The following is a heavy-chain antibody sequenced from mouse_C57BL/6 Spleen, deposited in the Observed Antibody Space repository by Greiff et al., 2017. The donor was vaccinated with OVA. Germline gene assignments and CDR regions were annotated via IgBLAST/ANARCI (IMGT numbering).Heavy chain of an antibody. V-gene: IGHV1-52*01. CDR2: IDPSDSET. J-gene: IGHJ3*01. CDR3: ARVGDYDGGWFAY. CDR1: GYTFTSYW. D-gene: IGHD2-4*01. Sequence: QVQLQQPGAELVRPGSSVKLSCKASGYTFTSYWMPWVKQRPIQGLEWIGNIDPSDSETHYNQKFKDKATLTVDKSSSTAYMQLSSLTSEDSAVYYCARVGDYDGGWFAYWGQGTLVTVSA.